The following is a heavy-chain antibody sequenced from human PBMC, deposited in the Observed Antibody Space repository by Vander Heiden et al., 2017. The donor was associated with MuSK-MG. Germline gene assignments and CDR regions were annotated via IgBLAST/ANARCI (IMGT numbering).Heavy chain of an antibody. J-gene: IGHJ4*02. V-gene: IGHV2-5*02. D-gene: IGHD1-1*01. CDR2: IYWDDDK. Sequence: QITLKESGPMLMKPTQTLTLTCTFSGFSPSSRPVGVGWIRQPPGKALEWLSLIYWDDDKRYSPSLTNRLTITKDTSKNLVFLTMTNMDPADTATYYCAHRRDSNGMWNEGDFDYWGQGALVTVSS. CDR1: GFSPSSRPVG. CDR3: AHRRDSNGMWNEGDFDY.